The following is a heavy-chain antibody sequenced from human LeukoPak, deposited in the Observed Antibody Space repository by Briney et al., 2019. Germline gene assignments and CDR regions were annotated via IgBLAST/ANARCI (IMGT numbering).Heavy chain of an antibody. V-gene: IGHV2-5*01. CDR2: IYWIDDE. D-gene: IGHD3-22*01. Sequence: SGPTLVNPTQTLTPTCTFSGFSLSTSGEGVGWIRQPPGKALEWLALIYWIDDERYSPSLKSRLTITKDTSKNQVVLTMTNMDPVDTATYYCAHRVWDNFDSSGFDYWGQGTLVTVSS. CDR3: AHRVWDNFDSSGFDY. CDR1: GFSLSTSGEG. J-gene: IGHJ4*02.